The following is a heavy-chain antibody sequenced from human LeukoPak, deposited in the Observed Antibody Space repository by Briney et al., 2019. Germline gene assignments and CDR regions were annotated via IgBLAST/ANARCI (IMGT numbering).Heavy chain of an antibody. Sequence: GGSLRLSCAASGFTFSDYYMSWIRQAPGKGLEWVSYISSSGSTIYYADSVKGRFTISRDNAKNSLYLQMNSLRAEDTAVYYCARIGERLRYFDWLPSNDAFDIWGQGTMVTVSS. J-gene: IGHJ3*02. CDR3: ARIGERLRYFDWLPSNDAFDI. V-gene: IGHV3-11*01. CDR2: ISSSGSTI. D-gene: IGHD3-9*01. CDR1: GFTFSDYY.